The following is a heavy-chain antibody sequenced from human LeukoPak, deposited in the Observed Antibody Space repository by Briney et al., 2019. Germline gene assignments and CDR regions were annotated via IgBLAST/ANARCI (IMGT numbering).Heavy chain of an antibody. CDR3: ASGRQLGY. V-gene: IGHV3-7*01. Sequence: PPGGSLSLSCAASGFTFSNYWMSWVRQAPGKGLEWVANIKEDGSEKYYVDSVKGRFTISRDNARNSLYLQMNSLRAEDTAVYYCASGRQLGYWGHGTLVTVSS. D-gene: IGHD6-13*01. J-gene: IGHJ4*01. CDR2: IKEDGSEK. CDR1: GFTFSNYW.